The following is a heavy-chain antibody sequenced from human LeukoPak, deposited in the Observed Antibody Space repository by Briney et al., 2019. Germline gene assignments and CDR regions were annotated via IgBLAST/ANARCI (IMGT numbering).Heavy chain of an antibody. CDR1: GFTFSSYA. J-gene: IGHJ4*02. Sequence: GGSLRLSCAASGFTFSSYAMSWVRQAPGKGLEWVSYISSSGNTTYNADSVKGRFSITRDNAKNSLYLQMNSLRAEDTAVYYCARDGGSAWFLDYWGQGTLVTVSS. V-gene: IGHV3-48*03. D-gene: IGHD6-19*01. CDR2: ISSSGNTT. CDR3: ARDGGSAWFLDY.